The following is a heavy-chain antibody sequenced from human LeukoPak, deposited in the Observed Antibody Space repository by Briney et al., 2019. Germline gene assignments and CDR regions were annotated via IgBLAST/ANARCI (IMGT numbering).Heavy chain of an antibody. Sequence: PGGSLRLSCAASGFTFSSYWMSWVRQAPGKGLEWVANIKQDGSEKYYVDSVKGRFTISRDNAKNSLYLQMNSLRAEDTAVYYCARSVWFGESPFDYWGQGTLVTVSS. V-gene: IGHV3-7*01. CDR2: IKQDGSEK. CDR1: GFTFSSYW. J-gene: IGHJ4*02. CDR3: ARSVWFGESPFDY. D-gene: IGHD3-10*01.